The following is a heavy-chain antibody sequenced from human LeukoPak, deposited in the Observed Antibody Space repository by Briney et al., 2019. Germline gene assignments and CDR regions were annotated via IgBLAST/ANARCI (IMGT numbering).Heavy chain of an antibody. V-gene: IGHV3-23*01. CDR1: GFTFSSYA. D-gene: IGHD3-10*01. J-gene: IGHJ6*02. Sequence: GGSLRLSCAATGFTFSSYAMSWVRQAPGKGLEWVSSISGSGNRTYYADSVKGRFTISRDNSKNTLFLQMNSLRAEDTAVYYCASLANYGSARSSHGMDVWGQGTTVTVSS. CDR3: ASLANYGSARSSHGMDV. CDR2: ISGSGNRT.